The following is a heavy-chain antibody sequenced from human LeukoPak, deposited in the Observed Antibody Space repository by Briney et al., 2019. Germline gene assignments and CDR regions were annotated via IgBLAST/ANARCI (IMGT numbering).Heavy chain of an antibody. J-gene: IGHJ4*02. CDR1: GFTFSSYG. D-gene: IGHD6-19*01. Sequence: GGSLRLSCAASGFTFSSYGMHWVRQAPGKGLEGVAVISYDGSNKYYADSVKGRFTISRDNSKNTLYLQMNSLRAEDTAVYYCAKEPDSSGWSYYFDYWGQGTLVTVSS. CDR2: ISYDGSNK. CDR3: AKEPDSSGWSYYFDY. V-gene: IGHV3-30*18.